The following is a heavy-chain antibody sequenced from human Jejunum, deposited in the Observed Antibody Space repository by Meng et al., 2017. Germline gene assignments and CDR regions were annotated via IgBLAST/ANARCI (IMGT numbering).Heavy chain of an antibody. V-gene: IGHV3-30*04. CDR3: ARLAVGLPGRRLSETADY. CDR2: ISYDGSNK. D-gene: IGHD3-10*01. J-gene: IGHJ4*02. CDR1: GFTFSTYA. Sequence: GESLKIFCAASGFTFSTYAMHWVRQAPGKGLDWVAAISYDGSNKHYADSVKGRFTLSRDNSKNTLSLQMNSLRAEDTAVYYCARLAVGLPGRRLSETADYWGQGTLVTVSS.